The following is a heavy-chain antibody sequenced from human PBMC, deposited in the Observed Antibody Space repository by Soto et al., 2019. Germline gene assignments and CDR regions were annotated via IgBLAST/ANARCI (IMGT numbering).Heavy chain of an antibody. CDR1: GAPITINY. Sequence: SETLSLTCTVSGAPITINYWSWIRQAPGKGLEWIGYIYYSGSTTYNPSLKSRVTMSADTSKDQFSLNLRSVSAADTAIYYCARGYQASGFDSWGRGTLVTVSS. V-gene: IGHV4-59*01. CDR3: ARGYQASGFDS. J-gene: IGHJ4*02. CDR2: IYYSGST. D-gene: IGHD2-2*01.